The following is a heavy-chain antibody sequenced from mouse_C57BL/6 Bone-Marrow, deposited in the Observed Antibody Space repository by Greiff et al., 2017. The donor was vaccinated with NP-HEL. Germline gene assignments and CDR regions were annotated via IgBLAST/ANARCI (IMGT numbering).Heavy chain of an antibody. D-gene: IGHD3-2*02. CDR3: ARDSGYAFDC. CDR2: IYPNNGGT. CDR1: CYTFTSHW. J-gene: IGHJ2*01. Sequence: QVQPQQPGTEPVKPGASVKLSRKASCYTFTSHWMHLLKQRPGQGPEWNGNIYPNNGGTKENEKFKTKATLTVDKSSSTADMQLSSMTSEDSAVYYCARDSGYAFDCWDQGTTLTVSS. V-gene: IGHV1-53*01.